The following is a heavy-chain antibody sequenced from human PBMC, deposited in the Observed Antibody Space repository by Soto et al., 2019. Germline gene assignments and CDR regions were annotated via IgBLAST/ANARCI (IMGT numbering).Heavy chain of an antibody. V-gene: IGHV3-7*01. Sequence: GGSLRLSCAASGFTFSSYWMSWVRQAPGKGLEWVANIKQDGSEKYYVDSVKGRFTISRDNAKNSLYLQMNSLRAEDTAVYYCARDQKVEMGYYYYYYMDVWGKGTTVTVSS. J-gene: IGHJ6*03. CDR3: ARDQKVEMGYYYYYYMDV. D-gene: IGHD2-15*01. CDR1: GFTFSSYW. CDR2: IKQDGSEK.